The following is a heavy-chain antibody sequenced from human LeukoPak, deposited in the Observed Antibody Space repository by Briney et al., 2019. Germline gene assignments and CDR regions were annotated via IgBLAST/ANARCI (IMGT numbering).Heavy chain of an antibody. CDR1: GFTFSSYE. CDR2: ISGSGGST. J-gene: IGHJ5*02. D-gene: IGHD6-19*01. V-gene: IGHV3-23*01. CDR3: AKARIAVAGRTPGWFDP. Sequence: GGSLRLSCAASGFTFSSYEMNWVRQAPGKGLEWVSAISGSGGSTYYADSVKGRFTISRDNSKNTLYLQMNSLRAEDTAVYYCAKARIAVAGRTPGWFDPWGQGTLVTVSS.